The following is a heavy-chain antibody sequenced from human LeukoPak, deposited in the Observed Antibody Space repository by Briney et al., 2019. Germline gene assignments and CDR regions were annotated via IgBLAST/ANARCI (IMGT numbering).Heavy chain of an antibody. Sequence: RPSETLSLTCAVYGGSFSGYYWSWIRRPPGKGLEWIGEINHSGSTNYNPSLKSRVTISVDTSKNQFSLKLSSVTAADTAVYYCARFTVARGPFDYWGQGTLVTVSS. CDR1: GGSFSGYY. CDR2: INHSGST. D-gene: IGHD2-21*01. CDR3: ARFTVARGPFDY. V-gene: IGHV4-34*01. J-gene: IGHJ4*02.